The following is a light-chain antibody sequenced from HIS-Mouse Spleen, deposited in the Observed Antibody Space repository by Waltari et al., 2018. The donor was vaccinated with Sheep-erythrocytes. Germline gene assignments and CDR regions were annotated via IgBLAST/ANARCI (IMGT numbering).Light chain of an antibody. J-gene: IGLJ3*02. CDR2: QDS. Sequence: SYELTQPPSVSVSPGQTASITCSGDKLGDKYACWYQQKPGQSPVLVIYQDSKRPSGIPWRFSGPNSGNTATLTISGTQAMDEADYYCQAWDSSSWVFGGGTKLTVL. CDR1: KLGDKY. CDR3: QAWDSSSWV. V-gene: IGLV3-1*01.